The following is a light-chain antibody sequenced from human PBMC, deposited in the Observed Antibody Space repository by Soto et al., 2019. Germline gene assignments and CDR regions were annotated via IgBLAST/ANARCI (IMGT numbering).Light chain of an antibody. CDR3: QLYNKWTA. Sequence: EIVMTQSPATLSVSPGERATLSCRASQSVNSNLAWYQQKPGQAPRLLIYGASTRATGIPARFSGSGSETECALTISSLQSEDAAVYYCQLYNKWTAFGQRT. CDR1: QSVNSN. J-gene: IGKJ1*01. CDR2: GAS. V-gene: IGKV3-15*01.